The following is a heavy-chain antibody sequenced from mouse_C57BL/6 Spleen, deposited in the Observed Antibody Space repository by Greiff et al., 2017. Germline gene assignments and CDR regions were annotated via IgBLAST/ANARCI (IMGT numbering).Heavy chain of an antibody. CDR1: GYTFTSYW. V-gene: IGHV1-53*01. CDR2: INPSNGGT. CDR3: ARWGTTVVNGYFEV. Sequence: QVQLQQPGTELVKPGASVKLSCKASGYTFTSYWMHWVKQRPGQGLEWIGNINPSNGGTNYNEKFKSKATLTVDKSSSTAYMRRSSLTAEASAVYYCARWGTTVVNGYFEVWGTGTTVTVSS. D-gene: IGHD1-1*01. J-gene: IGHJ1*03.